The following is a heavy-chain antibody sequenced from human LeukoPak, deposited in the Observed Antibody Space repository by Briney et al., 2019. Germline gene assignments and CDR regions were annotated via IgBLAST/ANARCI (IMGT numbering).Heavy chain of an antibody. J-gene: IGHJ4*02. CDR2: IKDDGSEK. CDR1: GFTFSTYW. Sequence: PGGSLRLSCAASGFTFSTYWMSWVRQAPGKGLEWVANIKDDGSEKNYVDSVKGQFTISRDNAKNSLYLQMNSLRAEDTAVYYCARDSGTYRLFDYWGPGTLVTVSS. V-gene: IGHV3-7*04. D-gene: IGHD1-26*01. CDR3: ARDSGTYRLFDY.